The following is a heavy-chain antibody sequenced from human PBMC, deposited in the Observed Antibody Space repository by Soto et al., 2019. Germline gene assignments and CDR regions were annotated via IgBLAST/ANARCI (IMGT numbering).Heavy chain of an antibody. CDR2: IIPIFGTA. Sequence: SVKVSCKASGGTFSSYAISWVRQAPGQGLEWMGGIIPIFGTANYAQKFQGRVTITADESTSTAYMELSSLRSEDTAVYYCAGDALLCGGDCYYYFDYCGQXTLVTVSS. J-gene: IGHJ4*02. CDR3: AGDALLCGGDCYYYFDY. D-gene: IGHD2-21*02. V-gene: IGHV1-69*13. CDR1: GGTFSSYA.